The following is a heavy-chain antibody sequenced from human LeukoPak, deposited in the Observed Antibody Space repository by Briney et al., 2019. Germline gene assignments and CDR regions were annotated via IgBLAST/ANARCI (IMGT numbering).Heavy chain of an antibody. D-gene: IGHD6-19*01. Sequence: SETLSLTCTVSGGSISGWYWSWIRQPPGKGLEWIGYIYYSGSTNYNPSLKSRVTISVDTSKNQFSLKLSSVTAADTAVYYCARWGSGWYYFDYWGQGTLVTVSS. CDR1: GGSISGWY. J-gene: IGHJ4*02. V-gene: IGHV4-59*12. CDR2: IYYSGST. CDR3: ARWGSGWYYFDY.